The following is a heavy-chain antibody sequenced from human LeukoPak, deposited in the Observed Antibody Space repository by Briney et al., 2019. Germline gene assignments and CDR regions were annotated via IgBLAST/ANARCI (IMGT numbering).Heavy chain of an antibody. CDR1: GGSISSYY. D-gene: IGHD3-10*01. V-gene: IGHV4-59*01. CDR2: IYYSGST. J-gene: IGHJ4*02. CDR3: ARAPWGYYGSGSSFDY. Sequence: SETLSLTCTVSGGSISSYYWSWIRQPPGKGLEWIGYIYYSGSTNYNPSLKSRVTISVDTSKNQFSLKLSSVTAADTAVYYCARAPWGYYGSGSSFDYWGQGTLVTVSS.